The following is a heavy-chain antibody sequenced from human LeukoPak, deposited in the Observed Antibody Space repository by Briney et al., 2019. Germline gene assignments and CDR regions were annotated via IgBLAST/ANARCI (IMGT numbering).Heavy chain of an antibody. J-gene: IGHJ5*02. CDR3: ARSPYVTMARGVRFDP. V-gene: IGHV4-59*01. Sequence: SETLSLTCTVSGGSISSYYWSWIRQPPGKGLEWIGYIYYSGSTNYNPSLKSRVTISVDTSKNQFSLKLSSVTAADTAVYYCARSPYVTMARGVRFDPWGQGTLVTVSS. D-gene: IGHD3-10*01. CDR1: GGSISSYY. CDR2: IYYSGST.